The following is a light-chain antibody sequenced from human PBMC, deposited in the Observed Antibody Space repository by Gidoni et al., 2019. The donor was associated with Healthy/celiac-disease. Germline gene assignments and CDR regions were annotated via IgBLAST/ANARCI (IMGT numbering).Light chain of an antibody. V-gene: IGKV1-8*01. CDR1: QSISSY. Sequence: AIRITQSPSSLSASTGDRVTITCRASQSISSYLAWYQQKPGKAPKLLIYAASTLQSGVPSRFSGSGSGTDFTLTISSLQSEDFATYYCQQYYSYPRTFGQGTRLEIK. J-gene: IGKJ5*01. CDR2: AAS. CDR3: QQYYSYPRT.